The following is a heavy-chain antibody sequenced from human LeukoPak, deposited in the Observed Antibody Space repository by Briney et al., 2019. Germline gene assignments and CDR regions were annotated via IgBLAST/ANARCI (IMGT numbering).Heavy chain of an antibody. CDR2: IGPNGGAI. Sequence: PGGALRLSCAASWFPFSDYYMAWSRQAPGKGLELLSSIGPNGGAIYYADSVKGRFTISRDNAKSSLCLQMTSLKAGDTAVYYCARGLFVAGSFFDSWGQGTLVTVSS. CDR3: ARGLFVAGSFFDS. V-gene: IGHV3-11*04. CDR1: WFPFSDYY. J-gene: IGHJ4*02. D-gene: IGHD1-26*01.